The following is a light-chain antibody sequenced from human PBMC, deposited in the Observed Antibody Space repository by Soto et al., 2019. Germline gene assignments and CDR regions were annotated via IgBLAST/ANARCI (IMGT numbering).Light chain of an antibody. CDR2: GAS. V-gene: IGKV3D-20*02. CDR1: QSVSNSY. J-gene: IGKJ5*01. CDR3: QQSSNWPPIN. Sequence: EVVLTQSPGTLSFSPGERATLFCRASQSVSNSYLAWYQQKPGQAPRLLIYGASTRATGIPDRFSGSGSGTDFTLTISRLEPEDFAVYYCQQSSNWPPINFGQGTRLEIK.